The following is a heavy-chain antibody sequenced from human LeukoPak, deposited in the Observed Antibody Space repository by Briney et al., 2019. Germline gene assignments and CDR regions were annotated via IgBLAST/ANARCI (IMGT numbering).Heavy chain of an antibody. CDR2: IHPDGSRT. V-gene: IGHV3-74*01. CDR1: GFTFSNYW. CDR3: AREQRYDDFDY. Sequence: PGGSLRLSCAASGFTFSNYWMHWVRQAPGEGLVWVSRIHPDGSRTSYTDSVKGRFTISRDSAKNTLYLQMNSLRAEDSAVYFCAREQRYDDFDYWGQGILVTVSS. D-gene: IGHD5-12*01. J-gene: IGHJ4*02.